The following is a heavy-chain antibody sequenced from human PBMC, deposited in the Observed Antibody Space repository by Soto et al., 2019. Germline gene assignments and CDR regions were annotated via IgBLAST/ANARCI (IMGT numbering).Heavy chain of an antibody. V-gene: IGHV1-2*04. Sequence: GASVKVSCKASGYTFTGYYMHWVRQAPGQGLEWMGWINPNSGGTNYAQKFQGWVTMTRDTSISTAYMELSRLRSDDTAVYYCARGGRGAVAGMSFDYWGQGTLVTVSS. J-gene: IGHJ4*02. D-gene: IGHD6-19*01. CDR3: ARGGRGAVAGMSFDY. CDR1: GYTFTGYY. CDR2: INPNSGGT.